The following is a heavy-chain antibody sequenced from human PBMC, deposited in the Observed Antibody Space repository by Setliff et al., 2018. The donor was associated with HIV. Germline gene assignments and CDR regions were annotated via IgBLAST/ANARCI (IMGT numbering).Heavy chain of an antibody. J-gene: IGHJ4*02. V-gene: IGHV3-30*03. CDR3: VRDPIEGSPDYFDY. CDR1: GFTFTGLTFTDYN. D-gene: IGHD1-26*01. Sequence: GGSLRLSCLASGFTFTGLTFTDYNMNWVRQAPGKGLEWVAVMSTGGGIKICADSVKGRFTISRDNSRNTLFLQMNNLRPEDTATYYCVRDPIEGSPDYFDYWGQGALVTVSS. CDR2: MSTGGGIK.